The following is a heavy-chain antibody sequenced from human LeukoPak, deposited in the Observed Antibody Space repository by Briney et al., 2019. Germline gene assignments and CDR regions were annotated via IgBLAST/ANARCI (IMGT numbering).Heavy chain of an antibody. V-gene: IGHV3-74*01. CDR1: GFSFSTHW. J-gene: IGHJ4*02. CDR3: GSLTVVARDH. D-gene: IGHD3-22*01. CDR2: INSDGSAT. Sequence: GGSLRLSCAASGFSFSTHWMHCVRQAPGKGLGYVAQINSDGSATAYADSVKGRFTISRDNAKNTLYLEMSSLRAEDTAVYYCGSLTVVARDHWGQGTLVTVSS.